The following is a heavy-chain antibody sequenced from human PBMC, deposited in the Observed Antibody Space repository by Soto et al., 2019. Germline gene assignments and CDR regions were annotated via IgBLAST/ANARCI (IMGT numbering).Heavy chain of an antibody. CDR2: IYYSGRT. V-gene: IGHV4-31*03. Sequence: SETLSLSCTVSGGSISSGGYYWSWIRQHPGKGLEWIGYIYYSGRTYYNPSLHSRVSIAVDTTENQFSLKLTSVTAADTSVYYCARGSFSSSSSWFDPWGRGTLVTVSS. J-gene: IGHJ5*02. CDR1: GGSISSGGYY. D-gene: IGHD6-6*01. CDR3: ARGSFSSSSSWFDP.